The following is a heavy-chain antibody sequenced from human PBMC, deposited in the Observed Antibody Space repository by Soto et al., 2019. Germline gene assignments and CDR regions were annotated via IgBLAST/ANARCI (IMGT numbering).Heavy chain of an antibody. D-gene: IGHD6-19*01. CDR2: IYWNDDK. J-gene: IGHJ4*02. Sequence: QITLKESGPTLVRPTQTLTLTCTFSVFSLSTSGLGVGWIRQPPGKALEWLALIYWNDDKRYSPSLKARLTITKDTSKNHVVLTMTNMDPVDTATYYCAHRPSGWYLFDYWGQGTLVTVSS. V-gene: IGHV2-5*01. CDR3: AHRPSGWYLFDY. CDR1: VFSLSTSGLG.